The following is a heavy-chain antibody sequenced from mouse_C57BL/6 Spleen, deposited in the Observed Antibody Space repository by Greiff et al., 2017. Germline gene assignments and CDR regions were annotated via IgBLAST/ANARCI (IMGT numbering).Heavy chain of an antibody. CDR2: IDPNSGST. D-gene: IGHD2-5*01. CDR1: GYTFTSSW. V-gene: IGHV1-72*01. J-gene: IGHJ2*01. CDR3: ATRCSNYGDYLDD. Sequence: VQLQQPVAELVKPGASVKLSCKASGYTFTSSWMHWVKQRPGRGLEWIGRIDPNSGSTKYNAKFKSKATLTVDKTSSTAYMQLSSMTSEDYAVYYWATRCSNYGDYLDDWGQGTTVTVSS.